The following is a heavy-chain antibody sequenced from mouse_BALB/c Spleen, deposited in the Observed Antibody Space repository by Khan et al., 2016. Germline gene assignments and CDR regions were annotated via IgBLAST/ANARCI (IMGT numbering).Heavy chain of an antibody. V-gene: IGHV3-2*02. CDR3: TRAPTATRYFDV. CDR2: IRYSGST. D-gene: IGHD1-2*01. Sequence: VQLQQSGPGLVKPSQSLSLTCTVTGYSITSDYAWNWIRQFPGNKLEWMGYIRYSGSTTYNPSLKRRISITRDTSKNQFFLQLYSVTTEDTATYYCTRAPTATRYFDVWGAGTTVTVSS. J-gene: IGHJ1*01. CDR1: GYSITSDYA.